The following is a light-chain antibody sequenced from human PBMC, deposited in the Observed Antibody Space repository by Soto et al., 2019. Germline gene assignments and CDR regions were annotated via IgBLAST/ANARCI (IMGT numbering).Light chain of an antibody. CDR3: QQYNNWPALT. V-gene: IGKV3-15*01. Sequence: EIVMTQSPDTLSVSPGERATLSCRASQNVGRNVAWYQQRPGQAPRLLIHGTSTRATGIPARFSGSGSGTEFTLTISSLRSEDFAVYYCQQYNNWPALTFGGGTKVEIK. J-gene: IGKJ4*01. CDR2: GTS. CDR1: QNVGRN.